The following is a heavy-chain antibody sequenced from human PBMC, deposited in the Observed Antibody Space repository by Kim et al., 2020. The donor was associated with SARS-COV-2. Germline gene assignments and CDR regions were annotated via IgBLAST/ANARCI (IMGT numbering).Heavy chain of an antibody. D-gene: IGHD3-10*01. J-gene: IGHJ5*02. CDR3: ARSLLYGSGSYRFDP. Sequence: KFQGRVTITADKSTSTAYMELSSLRSEDTAVYYCARSLLYGSGSYRFDPWGQGTLVTVSS. V-gene: IGHV1-69*02.